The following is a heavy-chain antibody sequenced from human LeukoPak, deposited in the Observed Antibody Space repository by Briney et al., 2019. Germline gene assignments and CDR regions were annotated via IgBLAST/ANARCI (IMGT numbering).Heavy chain of an antibody. J-gene: IGHJ6*02. D-gene: IGHD3-3*01. CDR1: GGSISGYY. Sequence: SETLSLTCTVSGGSISGYYWTWIRQPPGKGLEWIAYISYSGNTNYSPPPQSRVPISVDTSKTQFSLQLSSVTAADTAVYYCARPIFWNGYYSREYYYGMDLWGQGTTVTVSS. V-gene: IGHV4-59*08. CDR2: ISYSGNT. CDR3: ARPIFWNGYYSREYYYGMDL.